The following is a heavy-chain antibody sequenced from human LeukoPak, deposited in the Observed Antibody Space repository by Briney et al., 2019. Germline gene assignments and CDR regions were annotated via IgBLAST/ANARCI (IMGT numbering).Heavy chain of an antibody. CDR1: GGSISSYY. Sequence: SETLSLTCTVSGGSISSYYWSWIRQPPGKGLEWIGNIHYSGSTNYNPSLKRRVTISVDTSKNQFSLRLSSVTAADTAVYYCTRGSIAYYYMDVWGKGTKVIISS. CDR3: TRGSIAYYYMDV. J-gene: IGHJ6*03. V-gene: IGHV4-59*01. CDR2: IHYSGST. D-gene: IGHD3-22*01.